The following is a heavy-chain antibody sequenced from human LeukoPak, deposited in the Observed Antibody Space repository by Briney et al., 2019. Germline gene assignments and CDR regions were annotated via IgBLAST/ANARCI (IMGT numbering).Heavy chain of an antibody. V-gene: IGHV3-23*01. D-gene: IGHD3-3*01. CDR1: AFTFSNYA. Sequence: GGSLRLSCAASAFTFSNYAMTWVSQAPGKGLEWVSSISSTVINTYNADSVKGRFTISRDNSKNTLYLQMNSLRADDTAIYYCAKGTVRFLEWSQRGYFDYWGQGILVTVSS. J-gene: IGHJ4*02. CDR3: AKGTVRFLEWSQRGYFDY. CDR2: ISSTVINT.